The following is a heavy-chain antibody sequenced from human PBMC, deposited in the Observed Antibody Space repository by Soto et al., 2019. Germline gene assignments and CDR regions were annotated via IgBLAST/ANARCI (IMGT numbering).Heavy chain of an antibody. CDR3: ARGASTAWYCDL. Sequence: EVQLVESGGGLVQPGGSLRLSCAASGFTFSSYWMHWVRQAPGKGLVWVSRINSDGSSTNYADSVKGRFTISRDNAENTLYLQMNSLGAEDSAVFYCARGASTAWYCDLWGRGTLVTVSS. J-gene: IGHJ2*01. CDR1: GFTFSSYW. CDR2: INSDGSST. V-gene: IGHV3-74*01.